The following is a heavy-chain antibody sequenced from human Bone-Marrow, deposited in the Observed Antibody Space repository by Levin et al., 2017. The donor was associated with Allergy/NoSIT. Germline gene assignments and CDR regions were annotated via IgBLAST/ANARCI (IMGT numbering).Heavy chain of an antibody. D-gene: IGHD2-21*02. Sequence: GESLKISCSVSGFSFSSYSMHWVRQAPGKGPEYVSGISSNGGSTYYPDSVKGRFTISRDNFNNMLYLQMSSLGPEDTAVYYCVKDRCSGNDCAFRRSWFDPWGQGALVTVSS. CDR3: VKDRCSGNDCAFRRSWFDP. CDR1: GFSFSSYS. V-gene: IGHV3-64D*06. J-gene: IGHJ5*02. CDR2: ISSNGGST.